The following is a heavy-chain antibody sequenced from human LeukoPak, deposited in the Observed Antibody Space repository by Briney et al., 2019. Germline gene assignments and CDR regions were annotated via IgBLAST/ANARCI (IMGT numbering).Heavy chain of an antibody. CDR2: IIPIFGTA. D-gene: IGHD3-9*01. V-gene: IGHV1-69*05. J-gene: IGHJ5*02. CDR3: ARQTGRRQWFDP. CDR1: GGTFTTYA. Sequence: SVKVSCKASGGTFTTYAINWVRQAPGQGLEWMGGIIPIFGTATYAQRFQGRLTITTDESTNTAYMELSSLTSEDTAVYYCARQTGRRQWFDPWGQGTLVTVSS.